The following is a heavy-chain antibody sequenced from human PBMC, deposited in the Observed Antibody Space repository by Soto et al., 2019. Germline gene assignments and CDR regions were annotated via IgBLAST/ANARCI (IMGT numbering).Heavy chain of an antibody. Sequence: GGSLRLSCAASGFTFSSYNMNWVRQAPGKGLEWVSSISSSSSYIYYADSVKGRFTISRDNAKNSLYLQMNGLRAEDTAMYYCARVWVGPTPGGRLGYWGQGALVTVSS. D-gene: IGHD1-26*01. V-gene: IGHV3-21*06. CDR3: ARVWVGPTPGGRLGY. J-gene: IGHJ4*02. CDR1: GFTFSSYN. CDR2: ISSSSSYI.